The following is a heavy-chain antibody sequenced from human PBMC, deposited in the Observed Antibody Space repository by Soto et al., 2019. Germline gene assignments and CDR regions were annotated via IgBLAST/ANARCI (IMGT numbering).Heavy chain of an antibody. CDR2: MNPNSGNT. V-gene: IGHV1-8*01. J-gene: IGHJ6*02. Sequence: ASVKVSCKASGYTFTSYDINWVRQATGQGLEWMGWMNPNSGNTGYAQKFQGRVTMTRNTSISTAYMELSSLRSEDTAVYYCARGRIAVAVGNYYYGMDVWGQGTTVTAP. CDR1: GYTFTSYD. D-gene: IGHD6-19*01. CDR3: ARGRIAVAVGNYYYGMDV.